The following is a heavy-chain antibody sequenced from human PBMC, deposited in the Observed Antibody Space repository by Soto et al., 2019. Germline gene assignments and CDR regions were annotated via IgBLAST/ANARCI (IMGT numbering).Heavy chain of an antibody. J-gene: IGHJ4*02. Sequence: SETLSLTCTVSGGSISSSSYYWGWIRQPPGKGLEWIGSIYYSGSTYYNPSLKSRVTISVDTSKNQFSLKLSSVTAADTAVYYCARLYDFWSGYAIRHFDYWGQGTLVTVSS. V-gene: IGHV4-39*01. CDR2: IYYSGST. CDR3: ARLYDFWSGYAIRHFDY. CDR1: GGSISSSSYY. D-gene: IGHD3-3*01.